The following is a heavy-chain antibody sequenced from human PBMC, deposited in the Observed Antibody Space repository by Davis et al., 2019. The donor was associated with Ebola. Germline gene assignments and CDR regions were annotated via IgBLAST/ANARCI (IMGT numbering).Heavy chain of an antibody. D-gene: IGHD2-15*01. J-gene: IGHJ4*02. V-gene: IGHV4-59*11. CDR3: AREGVAATPPY. CDR1: GGSISSHY. Sequence: PSETLSLTCTVSGGSISSHYWSWIRQPPGKGLEWIGYIYYSGSTNYNPSLKSRVTISVDTSKNQFSLKLSSVTAADTAVYYCAREGVAATPPYWGQGTLVTVSS. CDR2: IYYSGST.